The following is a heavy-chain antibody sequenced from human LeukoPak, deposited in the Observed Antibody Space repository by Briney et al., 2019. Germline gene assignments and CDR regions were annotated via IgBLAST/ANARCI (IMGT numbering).Heavy chain of an antibody. D-gene: IGHD4-11*01. CDR1: GFTFSNAW. V-gene: IGHV3-15*01. CDR3: TTAMKYTVTSVHY. CDR2: IKSKTDGGTT. Sequence: GGSLRLSCAASGFTFSNAWMSWVRQAPGKGLEWVGRIKSKTDGGTTDYAAPVKGRFSISRDDSKNTLYLQMNSLKTEDTAIYYCTTAMKYTVTSVHYWGQGTLVTVSS. J-gene: IGHJ4*02.